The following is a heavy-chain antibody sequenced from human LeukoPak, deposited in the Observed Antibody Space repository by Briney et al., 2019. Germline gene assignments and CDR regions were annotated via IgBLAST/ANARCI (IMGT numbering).Heavy chain of an antibody. CDR1: GYTFTSYD. CDR2: MNPNSGNT. J-gene: IGHJ6*02. D-gene: IGHD3-10*01. V-gene: IGHV1-8*01. CDR3: ARGEYYYGSGSNHYYYYGMDV. Sequence: GASVKVSCKASGYTFTSYDINWVRQATGQGLEWMGWMNPNSGNTGYAQKFQGRVTMTRNTSISTAYMELSSLRSEDTAVYYCARGEYYYGSGSNHYYYYGMDVWGQGTTVTVSS.